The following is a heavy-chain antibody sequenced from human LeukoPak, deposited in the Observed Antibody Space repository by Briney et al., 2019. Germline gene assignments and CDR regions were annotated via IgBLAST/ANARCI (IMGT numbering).Heavy chain of an antibody. CDR3: ARGGWSIDF. J-gene: IGHJ2*01. CDR2: IHSTGNT. D-gene: IGHD2-15*01. Sequence: QPSETLSLTCTVSGGSMSGYYWSWIRQPPGKGPELIGYIHSTGNTGYNPSLKSRVTTSVDTSKNQFSLGLRSVTTADTAVYYCARGGWSIDFWGRGTLVTVSS. V-gene: IGHV4-59*01. CDR1: GGSMSGYY.